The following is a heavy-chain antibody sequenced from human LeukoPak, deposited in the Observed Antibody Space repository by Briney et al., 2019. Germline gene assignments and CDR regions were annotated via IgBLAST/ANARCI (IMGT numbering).Heavy chain of an antibody. J-gene: IGHJ4*02. Sequence: SETLSLTCTVSGGSISSYYWSWIRQPPGKGLEWIGSIYYSGSTYYNPSLKSRVTISVDTSKNQFSLKLSSVTAADTAVYYCARGLWFGELVFDYWGQGTLVTVSS. CDR3: ARGLWFGELVFDY. V-gene: IGHV4-39*07. CDR1: GGSISSYY. CDR2: IYYSGST. D-gene: IGHD3-10*01.